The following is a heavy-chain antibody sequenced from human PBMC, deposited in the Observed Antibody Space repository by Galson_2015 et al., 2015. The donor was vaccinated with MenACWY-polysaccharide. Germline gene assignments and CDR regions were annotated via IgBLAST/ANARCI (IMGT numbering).Heavy chain of an antibody. CDR3: ARGGKYYYDSSGYLNWFDP. V-gene: IGHV1-8*01. CDR1: GYSFSSYD. Sequence: SVKVSCKASGYSFSSYDINWVRQTTGQGLERMGWMNPNSGNTGYAQKFQGRVTMTRNTSISIAYMELSSLRYEDTAVYYCARGGKYYYDSSGYLNWFDPWGQGTLVTVSS. D-gene: IGHD3-22*01. CDR2: MNPNSGNT. J-gene: IGHJ5*02.